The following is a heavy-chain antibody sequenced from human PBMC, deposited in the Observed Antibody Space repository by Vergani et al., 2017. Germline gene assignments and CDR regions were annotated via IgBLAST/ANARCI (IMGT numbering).Heavy chain of an antibody. V-gene: IGHV3-73*01. CDR2: IRSKANSYAT. Sequence: EVQLVESGGGLVQPGGSLKLSCAASGFTFSGSAMHWVRQASGKGLEWVGSIRSKANSYATAYAASVKGRFTISRDDSKNTAYLQMNSLKTEDTAVYYCWERRGYWGQGTLVTVSS. J-gene: IGHJ4*02. D-gene: IGHD1-26*01. CDR1: GFTFSGSA. CDR3: WERRGY.